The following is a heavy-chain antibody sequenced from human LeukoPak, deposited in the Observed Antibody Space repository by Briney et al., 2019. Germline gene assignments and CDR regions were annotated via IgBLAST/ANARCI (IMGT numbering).Heavy chain of an antibody. V-gene: IGHV4-59*08. CDR3: ASILGAAAGQDYYGMDV. CDR2: IYYSGST. J-gene: IGHJ6*02. Sequence: SETLSLTCTVSGSSISSYYWSWIRQPPGKGLEWIGYIYYSGSTNYNPSLRSRVTISVDTSKNQFSLKLSSVTAADTAVYYCASILGAAAGQDYYGMDVWGQGTTVTVSS. D-gene: IGHD6-13*01. CDR1: GSSISSYY.